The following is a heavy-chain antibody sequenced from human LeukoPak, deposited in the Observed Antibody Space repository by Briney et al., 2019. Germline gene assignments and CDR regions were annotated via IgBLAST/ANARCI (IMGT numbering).Heavy chain of an antibody. D-gene: IGHD1-26*01. CDR1: GYTFTSYG. J-gene: IGHJ2*01. CDR2: ISAYNGNT. Sequence: GASVKVSCKASGYTFTSYGISWVRQAPGQGLEWMGWISAYNGNTNYAQKLQGRVTMTTDTSTSTAYMELRSLRSDGTAVYYCARDRGGYGLYWYFDLWGRGTLVTVSS. V-gene: IGHV1-18*01. CDR3: ARDRGGYGLYWYFDL.